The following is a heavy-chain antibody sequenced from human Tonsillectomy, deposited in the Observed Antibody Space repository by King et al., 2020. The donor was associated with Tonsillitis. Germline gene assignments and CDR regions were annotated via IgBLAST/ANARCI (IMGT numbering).Heavy chain of an antibody. V-gene: IGHV3-30*01. CDR2: ISYDGSNK. J-gene: IGHJ3*02. CDR3: SRSYYYDSSGYYADDAFDI. Sequence: VQLVESGGGVVQPGRSLRLSCAASGFTFRSYAMHWVRQAPGKGLEWVAVISYDGSNKYYADSVKGRFTLSRDNSKNTLYLQMNSLRAEDTAVYYWSRSYYYDSSGYYADDAFDIWGQGTMVTVSS. D-gene: IGHD3-22*01. CDR1: GFTFRSYA.